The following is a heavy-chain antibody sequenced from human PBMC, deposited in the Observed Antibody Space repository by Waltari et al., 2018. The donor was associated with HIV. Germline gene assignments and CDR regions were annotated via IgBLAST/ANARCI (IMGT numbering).Heavy chain of an antibody. CDR2: IYYSGST. V-gene: IGHV4-39*01. Sequence: QLHLQESGPGLVKPSETLSLTCTVSGGSISSSSYYWGWIRQPPEKGLEWIGSIYYSGSTYYAPSLKSRVIISVDTSKIQFSVKLSSVTAADTAVYYCARMGQTDDILTGHHYWGQGTLVTVSS. CDR1: GGSISSSSYY. J-gene: IGHJ4*02. CDR3: ARMGQTDDILTGHHY. D-gene: IGHD3-9*01.